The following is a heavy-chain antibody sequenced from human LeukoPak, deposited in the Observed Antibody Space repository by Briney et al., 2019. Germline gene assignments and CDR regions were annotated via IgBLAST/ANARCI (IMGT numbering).Heavy chain of an antibody. CDR2: ISYDGSNK. CDR1: GFTFSSYG. D-gene: IGHD4-23*01. CDR3: AKADTTVVPDLDY. Sequence: GGSLRLSCAASGFTFSSYGMHWVRQAPGKGLEWVAVISYDGSNKYYADSVKGRFTISRDNSKNTLYLQMNSLRAEDTAVYYCAKADTTVVPDLDYWGQGTLVTVSS. J-gene: IGHJ4*02. V-gene: IGHV3-30*18.